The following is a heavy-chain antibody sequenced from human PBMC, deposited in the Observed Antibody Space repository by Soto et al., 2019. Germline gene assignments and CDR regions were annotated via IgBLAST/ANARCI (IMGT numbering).Heavy chain of an antibody. Sequence: QVRLVQSGAEVKKPGASVKVSCKASGYTFTGYYMHWVRQAPGQGLEWMGWINPNSGGTNYAQKFQGWVTMTRDTSTSTAYMELGRLRSDDTAVYYCAREFGGSYYEYYGMDVWGQGTTVTVSS. D-gene: IGHD1-26*01. J-gene: IGHJ6*02. CDR3: AREFGGSYYEYYGMDV. CDR2: INPNSGGT. V-gene: IGHV1-2*04. CDR1: GYTFTGYY.